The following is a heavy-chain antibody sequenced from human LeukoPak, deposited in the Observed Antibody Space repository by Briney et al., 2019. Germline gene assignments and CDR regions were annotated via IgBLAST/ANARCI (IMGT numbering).Heavy chain of an antibody. Sequence: PSETLSLTCTVSGGSISSYYWSWIRQPPGKGLEWIGYIYYSGSTNYNPSLKSRVTISVDTSKNQFSLKLSSVTAADTAVYYCARVYSSGWYVGYYYMDVWGKGTTVTVSS. CDR3: ARVYSSGWYVGYYYMDV. V-gene: IGHV4-59*01. J-gene: IGHJ6*03. D-gene: IGHD6-19*01. CDR2: IYYSGST. CDR1: GGSISSYY.